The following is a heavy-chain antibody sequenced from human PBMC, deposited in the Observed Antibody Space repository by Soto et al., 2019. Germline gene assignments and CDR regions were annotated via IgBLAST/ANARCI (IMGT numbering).Heavy chain of an antibody. D-gene: IGHD6-13*01. V-gene: IGHV3-48*01. CDR3: ARDRIYSSSWYEGFIAFDI. Sequence: GGSLRLSCAASGFTFSSYSMNWVRQAPGKGLEWVSYISSSSSTIYYEDSVKGRFTISRDNAKNSLYLQMNSLRAEDTAVYYCARDRIYSSSWYEGFIAFDIWGQGTMVTVSS. CDR2: ISSSSSTI. J-gene: IGHJ3*02. CDR1: GFTFSSYS.